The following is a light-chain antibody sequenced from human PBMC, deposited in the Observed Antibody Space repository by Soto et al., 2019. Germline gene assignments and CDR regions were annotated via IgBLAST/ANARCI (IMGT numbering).Light chain of an antibody. Sequence: QSVLTKPPSASGSPGQSVTISCTGTSRDVGAYKFVSWYQLHPGKAPKLMIYEVNVRPSGVPDRFSGSKSGNTASLTVSGLQVEDEADYYCSSYGGRSNLVFGGGTKLTVL. CDR3: SSYGGRSNLV. J-gene: IGLJ2*01. V-gene: IGLV2-8*01. CDR1: SRDVGAYKF. CDR2: EVN.